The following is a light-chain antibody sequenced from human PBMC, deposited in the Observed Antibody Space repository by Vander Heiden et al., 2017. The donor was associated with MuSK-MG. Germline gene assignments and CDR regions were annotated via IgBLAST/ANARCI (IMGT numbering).Light chain of an antibody. CDR3: QRDGSSPYT. J-gene: IGKJ2*01. CDR2: GAS. CDR1: QSVSSSY. Sequence: EIVLTQSPGTLSLSPGERATLSCRASQSVSSSYLAWYQQKPGQAPRLLIYGASSRATGIPDRFSGSGSGTDFTLTISRLEPEDFAVYYCQRDGSSPYTFGQGTKMEIK. V-gene: IGKV3-20*01.